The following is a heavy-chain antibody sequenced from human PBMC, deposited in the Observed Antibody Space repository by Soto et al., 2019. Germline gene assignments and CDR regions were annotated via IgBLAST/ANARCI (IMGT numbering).Heavy chain of an antibody. CDR3: ARDYYINYYYYGIDV. CDR1: GGSISRYY. Sequence: SETRSLTWTVSGGSISRYYWSWIRQPPGKGLEWIGYIYYSGSTNYNPSLKSRVTISVDTSKNQFSLKLSSVTAADTAVYYCARDYYINYYYYGIDVWGQGTLVTVS. V-gene: IGHV4-59*01. CDR2: IYYSGST. J-gene: IGHJ6*02. D-gene: IGHD3-22*01.